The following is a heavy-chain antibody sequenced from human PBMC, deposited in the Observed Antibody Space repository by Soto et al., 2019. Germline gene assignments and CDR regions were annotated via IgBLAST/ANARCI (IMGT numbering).Heavy chain of an antibody. V-gene: IGHV1-18*01. D-gene: IGHD2-2*01. J-gene: IGHJ6*02. CDR1: GYTFTSYG. CDR2: ISAYNGNT. CDR3: AREVVKGSNPDNHYGMDV. Sequence: QVQLVQSGAEVKKPGASVKVSCKASGYTFTSYGISWVRQAPGQGLEWMGWISAYNGNTNYAQKLQGRVTMTTDTSTSTAYMELRSLRSDDTAVYYCAREVVKGSNPDNHYGMDVWGQGTTVTVSS.